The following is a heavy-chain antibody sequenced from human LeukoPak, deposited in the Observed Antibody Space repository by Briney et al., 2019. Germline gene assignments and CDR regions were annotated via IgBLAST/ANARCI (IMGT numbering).Heavy chain of an antibody. CDR1: GSPPPTGGGV. CDR3: AHLYFYNSGGYSRAFDY. CDR2: IYWDDEK. V-gene: IGHV2-5*02. J-gene: IGHJ4*02. Sequence: ESGPTLVKPTRPLTRTSTFSGSPPPTGGGVGAGFVHPPEKALEGLALIYWDDEKRYRPSLRTRLTITKDTSKSQVVLTMTNMDPVDTATYYCAHLYFYNSGGYSRAFDYWGQGTLVTVSS. D-gene: IGHD3-22*01.